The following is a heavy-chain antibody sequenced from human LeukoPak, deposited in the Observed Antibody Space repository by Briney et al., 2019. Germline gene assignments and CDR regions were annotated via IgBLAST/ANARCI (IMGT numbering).Heavy chain of an antibody. V-gene: IGHV4-31*03. CDR2: IYYSGST. D-gene: IGHD3-16*01. CDR1: GGSMSSGGYY. CDR3: ARDQGASVYYYGMDV. J-gene: IGHJ6*02. Sequence: ASQTLSLTCTVSGGSMSSGGYYWSWIRQHPGKGLEWIGYIYYSGSTYYNPSLKSRVTISVDTSKNQFSLKLSSVTAADTAVYYCARDQGASVYYYGMDVWGQGTTVTVSS.